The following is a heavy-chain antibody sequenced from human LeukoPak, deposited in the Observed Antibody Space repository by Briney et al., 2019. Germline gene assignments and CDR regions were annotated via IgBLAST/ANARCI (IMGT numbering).Heavy chain of an antibody. V-gene: IGHV1-46*01. CDR1: GYSFTNYY. D-gene: IGHD5-12*01. Sequence: AASVKVSCNASGYSFTNYYMNWWRQAPGQGLEWMGIINPSGGSTSYAQKFQGRVTVTRDTSTSTVYMELSNLRSDDTAMYYCAREGEIGYDLSDYWGQGTLVTVSS. J-gene: IGHJ4*02. CDR2: INPSGGST. CDR3: AREGEIGYDLSDY.